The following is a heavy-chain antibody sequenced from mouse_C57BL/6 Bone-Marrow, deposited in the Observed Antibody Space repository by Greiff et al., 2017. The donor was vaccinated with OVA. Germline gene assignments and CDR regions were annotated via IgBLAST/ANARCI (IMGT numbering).Heavy chain of an antibody. CDR3: ASDYYGSSYVRTYAMDY. CDR2: IDPSDSYT. V-gene: IGHV1-50*01. D-gene: IGHD1-1*01. J-gene: IGHJ4*01. Sequence: QVQLQQPGAELVKPGASVKLSCKASGYTFTSYWMQWVKQRPGQGLEWSGEIDPSDSYTNYNQKFKGKATLTVDTSSSTAYMQLSSLTSADSAVYYCASDYYGSSYVRTYAMDYWGQGTSVTVSS. CDR1: GYTFTSYW.